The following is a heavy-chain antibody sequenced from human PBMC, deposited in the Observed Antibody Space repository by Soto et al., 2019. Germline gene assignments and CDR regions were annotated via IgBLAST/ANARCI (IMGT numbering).Heavy chain of an antibody. Sequence: ASVKVSCKASGYTFTGYYMHWVRQAPGQGLEWMGWINPNSGGTNYAQKFQGWVTMTRDTSISTAYMELSRLRSDDTAVYYCARDRPGAAAGYYYYYGMDVWGQGTTVTVSS. V-gene: IGHV1-2*04. D-gene: IGHD6-13*01. CDR3: ARDRPGAAAGYYYYYGMDV. CDR1: GYTFTGYY. CDR2: INPNSGGT. J-gene: IGHJ6*02.